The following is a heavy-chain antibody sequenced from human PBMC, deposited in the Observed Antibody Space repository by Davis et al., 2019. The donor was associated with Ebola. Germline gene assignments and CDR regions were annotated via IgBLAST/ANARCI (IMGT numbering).Heavy chain of an antibody. J-gene: IGHJ4*02. CDR2: INHSGST. CDR3: ARGRSAGIDY. Sequence: SETLSLTCAVYGGSFSGYYWSWIRQPPGKGLEWIGEINHSGSTNYNPSLKSRVTISVDTSKNQFSLELSSVTAADTAVYYCARGRSAGIDYWGQGTLVTVSS. CDR1: GGSFSGYY. V-gene: IGHV4-34*01.